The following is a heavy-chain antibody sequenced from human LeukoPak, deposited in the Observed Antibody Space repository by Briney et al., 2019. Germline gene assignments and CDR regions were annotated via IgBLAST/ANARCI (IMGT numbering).Heavy chain of an antibody. D-gene: IGHD3-10*01. V-gene: IGHV4-4*07. CDR1: GGSMSPYC. Sequence: SQTLSLTCTVSGGSMSPYCWSWIRQPAGNALDWVGRIHSSGRTNSNPSLKSRVTMSVDTTKNQFSFKLNTVTAADTAVYYCARGSGGGSGSYYKDHYYGMDVWGPGTTVTVS. CDR2: IHSSGRT. J-gene: IGHJ6*02. CDR3: ARGSGGGSGSYYKDHYYGMDV.